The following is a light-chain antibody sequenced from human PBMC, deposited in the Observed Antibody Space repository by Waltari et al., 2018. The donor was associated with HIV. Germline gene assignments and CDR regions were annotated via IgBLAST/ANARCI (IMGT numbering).Light chain of an antibody. CDR3: ASWDDSLSSWL. CDR2: RND. J-gene: IGLJ2*01. Sequence: QSGLSQPPSTSRPPGQRVVIPCSGQHSTVRKHYVSWCQQVSGVAPRLLVYRNDRRPARDPDLFKAAESGSSAAQVISGLRSDDEADYVCASWDDSLSSWLFGGGTRLTV. CDR1: HSTVRKHY. V-gene: IGLV1-47*01.